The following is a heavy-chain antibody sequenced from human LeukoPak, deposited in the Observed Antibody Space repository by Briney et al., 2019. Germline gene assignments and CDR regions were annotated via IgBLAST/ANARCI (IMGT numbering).Heavy chain of an antibody. J-gene: IGHJ5*02. V-gene: IGHV1-46*01. CDR2: INPSGDST. D-gene: IGHD6-19*01. CDR3: ARGRGWPRGWFDL. CDR1: GYTFTKYL. Sequence: ASVKVSCKTSGYTFTKYLIHWVRQAPGQGLEWMGTINPSGDSTNYAQRFQGRVTLTEDTSTSTVYMELSSLTSEDTAVYYCARGRGWPRGWFDLWGQGTLVTVSS.